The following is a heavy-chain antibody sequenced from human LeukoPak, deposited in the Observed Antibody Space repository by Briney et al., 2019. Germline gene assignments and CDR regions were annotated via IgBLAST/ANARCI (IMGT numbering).Heavy chain of an antibody. CDR2: INPSGGST. V-gene: IGHV1-46*01. CDR3: ARERVDYYDSSGDAFDI. J-gene: IGHJ3*02. Sequence: VASVKVSCKASGYTFTRYYMHWVRQAPGQGLEWMGIINPSGGSTSYAQKFQGRVTITRDMSTSTVYMELSSLRSEDTAVYYCARERVDYYDSSGDAFDIWGQGTMVTVSS. D-gene: IGHD3-22*01. CDR1: GYTFTRYY.